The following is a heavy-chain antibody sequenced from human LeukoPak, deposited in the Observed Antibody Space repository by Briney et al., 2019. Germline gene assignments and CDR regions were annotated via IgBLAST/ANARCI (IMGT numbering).Heavy chain of an antibody. Sequence: PGGTLRLSCATSGFTVSGNYISWVRQPPGKGLEWVSVIYSGGNTYYADSVKGRFTISRDNSKNTVYLQMNSLRAEDTAMYYCASRYRGSSFDYWGQGTLVTVSS. V-gene: IGHV3-53*01. D-gene: IGHD1-26*01. CDR3: ASRYRGSSFDY. J-gene: IGHJ4*02. CDR1: GFTVSGNY. CDR2: IYSGGNT.